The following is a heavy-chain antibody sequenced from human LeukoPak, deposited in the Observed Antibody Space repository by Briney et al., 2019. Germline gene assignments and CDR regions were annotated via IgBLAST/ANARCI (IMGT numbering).Heavy chain of an antibody. D-gene: IGHD4-17*01. V-gene: IGHV3-23*01. CDR2: IRGSGGGT. J-gene: IGHJ3*01. CDR1: GFTFSKFA. Sequence: GGSLRLSCAVSGFTFSKFAMMWVRQAPGKGLEWVSAIRGSGGGTQYADSVRGRFTIFRDNSKNTLYLQMNTLRAEDTAVYYCARDPNGDYIGAFDFWGRGTMVTVS. CDR3: ARDPNGDYIGAFDF.